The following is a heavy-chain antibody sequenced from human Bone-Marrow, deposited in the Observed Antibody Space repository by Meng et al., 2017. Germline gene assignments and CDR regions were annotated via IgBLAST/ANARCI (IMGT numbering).Heavy chain of an antibody. Sequence: QLQLQESGPGLVKPSETLSLTCTVSGGSISSSSYYWGWIRQPPGKGLEWIGSIYYSGITIYNPSLKSRVTMSVDNSKNQFSLKLNSMTAADTAVYYCARDPTGGEDHQRVWGQGTLVTVSS. CDR2: IYYSGIT. CDR3: ARDPTGGEDHQRV. J-gene: IGHJ4*02. CDR1: GGSISSSSYY. V-gene: IGHV4-39*07. D-gene: IGHD1-14*01.